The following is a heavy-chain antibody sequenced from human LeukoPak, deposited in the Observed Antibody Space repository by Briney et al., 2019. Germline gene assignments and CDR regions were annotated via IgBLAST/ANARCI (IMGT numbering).Heavy chain of an antibody. Sequence: PGGSLRLSCAASGFTFSDYYMSWVRQAPGKGLEWVSYISFSGDTIFFADSVKGRFTISRDNAKNSLYLQMNSLRAEDTAVYYCAKVDRWLASDDYWGQGTLVTVSS. V-gene: IGHV3-11*04. J-gene: IGHJ4*02. CDR1: GFTFSDYY. CDR3: AKVDRWLASDDY. CDR2: ISFSGDTI. D-gene: IGHD6-19*01.